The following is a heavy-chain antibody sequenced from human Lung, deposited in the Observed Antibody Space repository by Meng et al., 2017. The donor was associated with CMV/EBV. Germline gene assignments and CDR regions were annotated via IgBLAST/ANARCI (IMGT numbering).Heavy chain of an antibody. CDR3: ARVGWEHVADY. D-gene: IGHD1-26*01. CDR2: IYHSGST. V-gene: IGHV4-38-2*02. J-gene: IGHJ4*02. Sequence: GSXRLSCTVSGYSISSGYYWGWIRQPPWKGLEWNGSIYHSGSTYYNPSFKSRVTISVDTSKNQFSLKLSSVTAADTAVYYCARVGWEHVADYWGQGTLVTVSS. CDR1: GYSISSGYY.